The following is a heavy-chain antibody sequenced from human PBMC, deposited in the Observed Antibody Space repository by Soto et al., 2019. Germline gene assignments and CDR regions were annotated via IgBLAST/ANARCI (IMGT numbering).Heavy chain of an antibody. Sequence: QVQLVQSGAEVKKPGASVKVSCKASGYTFTSYDINWVRQATGQGLEWMGWMNPNSGNTGYAQKFEGRATMTSNTLKSTAIMVLSSLRSEDTAVYYCAIGINYCDSGDAAFDIWGQGTMVTVSS. CDR1: GYTFTSYD. CDR2: MNPNSGNT. CDR3: AIGINYCDSGDAAFDI. V-gene: IGHV1-8*01. J-gene: IGHJ3*02. D-gene: IGHD3-10*01.